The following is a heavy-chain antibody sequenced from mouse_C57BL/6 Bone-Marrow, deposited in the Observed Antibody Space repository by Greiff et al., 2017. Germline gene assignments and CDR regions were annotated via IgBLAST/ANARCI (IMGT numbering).Heavy chain of an antibody. CDR2: IHPNSGST. J-gene: IGHJ2*01. CDR3: ARGKRTTGVYFDY. CDR1: GYTFTSYW. Sequence: VQLQQSGAELVKPGASVKLSCKASGYTFTSYWMHWVKQRPGQGLEWIGMIHPNSGSTNYNEKFKSKATLTVDKSSSTAYMQLSSLTSEDSAVYYCARGKRTTGVYFDYWGQGTTLTVSS. D-gene: IGHD2-14*01. V-gene: IGHV1-64*01.